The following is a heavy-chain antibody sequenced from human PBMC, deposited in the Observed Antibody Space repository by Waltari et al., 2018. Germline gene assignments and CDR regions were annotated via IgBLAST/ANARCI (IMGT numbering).Heavy chain of an antibody. V-gene: IGHV3-21*01. Sequence: EVQLVESGGGLVKPGGSLRLSCAASGFSFSSYSMNWVRQASGKGLEWVSSISSSSSYIYYADSVKGRFTISRDNAKNSLYLQMNSLRAEDTAVYYCARVGSGIFDYWGQGTLVTVSS. D-gene: IGHD1-26*01. CDR3: ARVGSGIFDY. CDR2: ISSSSSYI. CDR1: GFSFSSYS. J-gene: IGHJ4*02.